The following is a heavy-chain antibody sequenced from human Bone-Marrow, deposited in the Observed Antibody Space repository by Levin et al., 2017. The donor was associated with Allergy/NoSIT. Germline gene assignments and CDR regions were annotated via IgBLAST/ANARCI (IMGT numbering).Heavy chain of an antibody. CDR2: ISGSGSDT. V-gene: IGHV3-23*01. CDR1: GFTFKSYA. CDR3: AKQGLTPTHFDS. J-gene: IGHJ4*02. D-gene: IGHD1-14*01. Sequence: GGSLRLSCPVSGFTFKSYAMTWVRQAPGKGLEWVSTISGSGSDTFYADSVRGRFTISRDSSKNTLSLQMNSLRAEDTAIYYCAKQGLTPTHFDSWGQGTPVTVSS.